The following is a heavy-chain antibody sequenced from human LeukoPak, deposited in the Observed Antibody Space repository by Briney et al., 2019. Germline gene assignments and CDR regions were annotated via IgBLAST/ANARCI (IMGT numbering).Heavy chain of an antibody. V-gene: IGHV4-34*03. CDR2: INHSGST. CDR3: WVGATDFDY. CDR1: GGSFSGYY. D-gene: IGHD1-26*01. J-gene: IGHJ4*02. Sequence: SETLSLTCAVYGGSFSGYYWSWIRQPPGKGLEWIGEINHSGSTNYNPSLKSRVTISVDKSKNQFSLKLSSVTAADTAVYYFWVGATDFDYWGQGTLVTVSS.